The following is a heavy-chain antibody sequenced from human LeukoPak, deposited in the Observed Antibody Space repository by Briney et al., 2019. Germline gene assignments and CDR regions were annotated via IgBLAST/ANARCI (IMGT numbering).Heavy chain of an antibody. CDR3: ARRVRGVIISFYYYNGMDV. CDR1: GGSFSDYY. V-gene: IGHV4-34*01. D-gene: IGHD3-10*01. CDR2: ISHSGAT. Sequence: PSETLSLTCAVYGGSFSDYYWTWIRQSPGKGLEWIGEISHSGATDYNPSLKSRVTISVDTSKNQFSLKVRSVTAADTAVYYCARRVRGVIISFYYYNGMDVWGQGTTVTVSS. J-gene: IGHJ6*02.